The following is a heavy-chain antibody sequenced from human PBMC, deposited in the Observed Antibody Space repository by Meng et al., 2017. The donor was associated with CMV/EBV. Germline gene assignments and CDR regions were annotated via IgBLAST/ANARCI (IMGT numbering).Heavy chain of an antibody. CDR2: INIDGSST. CDR1: GLTCSSYG. D-gene: IGHD3-22*01. V-gene: IGHV3-74*01. CDR3: ARRASSGYLPDY. Sequence: CADSGLTCSSYGIHWVRQARGKGLVWVSRINIDGSSTTYADSVKGRFTISRDNAKNTLYLQMNSLRAEDTAVYYCARRASSGYLPDYWGQGTLVTVSS. J-gene: IGHJ4*02.